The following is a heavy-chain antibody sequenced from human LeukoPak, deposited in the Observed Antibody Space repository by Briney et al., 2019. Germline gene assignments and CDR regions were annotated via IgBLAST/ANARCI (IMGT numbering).Heavy chain of an antibody. D-gene: IGHD3-10*01. V-gene: IGHV3-30*02. J-gene: IGHJ4*02. CDR1: GFTFSSYG. Sequence: GGSLRLSCAASGFTFSSYGMHWVRQAPGKGLEWVAFIRYDGSNKYYADSVKGRFTISRDNSKNTLYLQMNSLRAEDTAVYYCAKLPITMVRGVIKDYFDYWGQGTLVTVSS. CDR3: AKLPITMVRGVIKDYFDY. CDR2: IRYDGSNK.